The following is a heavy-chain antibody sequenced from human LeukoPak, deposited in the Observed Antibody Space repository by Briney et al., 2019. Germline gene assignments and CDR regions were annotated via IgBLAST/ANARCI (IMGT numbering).Heavy chain of an antibody. CDR1: SGSISSYY. CDR2: IYYSGST. CDR3: ARYLTSSSSSLFDY. J-gene: IGHJ4*02. V-gene: IGHV4-59*01. Sequence: SETLSLTCTVSSGSISSYYWSWIRQPPGKGLEWIGYIYYSGSTNYNPSLKSRVTISVDTSKNQFSLKLSSVTAADTAVYYCARYLTSSSSSLFDYWGQGTLVTVSS. D-gene: IGHD6-6*01.